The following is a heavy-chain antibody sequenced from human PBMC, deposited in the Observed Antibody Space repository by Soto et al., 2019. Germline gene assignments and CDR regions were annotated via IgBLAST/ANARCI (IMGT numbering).Heavy chain of an antibody. CDR2: ISYDGSNK. V-gene: IGHV3-30*18. J-gene: IGHJ6*01. Sequence: RWSLRLSCAASGFTFSSYGMHWFRQAPGKGLQWVAVISYDGSNKYYADSVKGRFTISRDDSKNTLYLQMSSLRAEDTAVYYCVKDGSSGWPYYYGMDVWGQGTTVTVSS. CDR3: VKDGSSGWPYYYGMDV. D-gene: IGHD6-19*01. CDR1: GFTFSSYG.